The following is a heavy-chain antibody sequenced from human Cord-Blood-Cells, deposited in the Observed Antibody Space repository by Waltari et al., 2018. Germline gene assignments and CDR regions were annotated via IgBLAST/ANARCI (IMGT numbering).Heavy chain of an antibody. CDR1: GGTFSSYA. J-gene: IGHJ4*02. CDR3: ASPMTTSYYFDY. Sequence: QVQLVQSGAEVKKPGSSVKVSCKASGGTFSSYAISWVRQAPGQGLEWMRRIIPIFSTANYAQKFQGVVTIAADESTSTAYMELSSLRSEDTAVYYCASPMTTSYYFDYWAQGTLVTVSS. CDR2: IIPIFSTA. V-gene: IGHV1-69*01. D-gene: IGHD4-17*01.